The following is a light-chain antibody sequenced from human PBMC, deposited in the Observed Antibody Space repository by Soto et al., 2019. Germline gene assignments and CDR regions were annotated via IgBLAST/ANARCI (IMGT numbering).Light chain of an antibody. CDR1: QSVTRY. Sequence: EIVLTQSPGTLSLSPGESATLSCRASQSVTRYLAWYQQKPGQAPRLLIYGAGSRGTGTPDRFSGSGSGTEFTLTISSLQSEDFAVYYCQQYNNWPPWTFGQGTKVDIK. CDR2: GAG. CDR3: QQYNNWPPWT. J-gene: IGKJ1*01. V-gene: IGKV3D-15*01.